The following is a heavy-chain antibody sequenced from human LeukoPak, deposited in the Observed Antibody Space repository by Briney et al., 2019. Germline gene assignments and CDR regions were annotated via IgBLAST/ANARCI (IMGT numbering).Heavy chain of an antibody. Sequence: PGGSLRLSCAASGFAFSSYGMHWVRQAPGKGLEWVAVISYDGSNKYYADSVKGRFTISRVNSKNTLYLQMDSLRAEDTAVYYCAKEDTIFGVAMYYFDYWGQGTLVTVSS. V-gene: IGHV3-30*18. CDR3: AKEDTIFGVAMYYFDY. CDR1: GFAFSSYG. D-gene: IGHD3-3*01. CDR2: ISYDGSNK. J-gene: IGHJ4*02.